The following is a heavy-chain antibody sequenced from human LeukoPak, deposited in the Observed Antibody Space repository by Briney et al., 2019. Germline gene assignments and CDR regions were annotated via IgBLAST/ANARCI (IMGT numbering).Heavy chain of an antibody. CDR1: GYSISSGYY. D-gene: IGHD6-13*01. CDR3: ARGDYSSSWYEYNWFDP. Sequence: SETLSLTCTVSGYSISSGYYWGWIRQPPGKGLEWIGSIYHSGSTYYNPSLKSRVTMSVDTSKNQFSLNLNSVTAADTAVYYCARGDYSSSWYEYNWFDPWGQGTLVTVSS. J-gene: IGHJ5*02. CDR2: IYHSGST. V-gene: IGHV4-38-2*02.